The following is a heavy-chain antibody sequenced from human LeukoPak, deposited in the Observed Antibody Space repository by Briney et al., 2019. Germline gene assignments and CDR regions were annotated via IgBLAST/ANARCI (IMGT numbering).Heavy chain of an antibody. D-gene: IGHD6-13*01. J-gene: IGHJ4*02. CDR2: IYYSGST. Sequence: PSETLSLTCTVSGGSISSYYWSWIRQPPGKGLEWIGYIYYSGSTNYNPSLKSRVTISVDTSKNQLSLKLSSVTAADTAVYYCARSADGYSSSWYKVDYWGQGTLVTVSS. CDR1: GGSISSYY. V-gene: IGHV4-59*01. CDR3: ARSADGYSSSWYKVDY.